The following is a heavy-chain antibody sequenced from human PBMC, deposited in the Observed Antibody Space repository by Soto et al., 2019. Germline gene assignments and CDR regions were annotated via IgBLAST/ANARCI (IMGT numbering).Heavy chain of an antibody. D-gene: IGHD6-19*01. J-gene: IGHJ4*02. CDR3: ARGHSSAQDY. CDR2: ISSSGIYA. CDR1: GFTCSDHH. Sequence: GSLRLSCAASGFTCSDHHMSWIRQAPGKGLEWVSYISSSGIYANYADSVKGRFTISRDNAKNSLYLQMNSLRAEDTAVYYCARGHSSAQDYWGQGTLVTVSS. V-gene: IGHV3-11*06.